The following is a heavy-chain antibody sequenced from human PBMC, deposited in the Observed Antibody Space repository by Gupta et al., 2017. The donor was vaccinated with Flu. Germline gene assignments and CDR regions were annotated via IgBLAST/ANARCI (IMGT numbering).Heavy chain of an antibody. CDR3: ARLSFLGGGAFDI. D-gene: IGHD1-26*01. V-gene: IGHV3-21*01. CDR1: YT. Sequence: YTFNWVRQAPGKGLEWVSSISRSSDYIYYSDSVRGRFTISRDNAKDSLYLQMNSLRAEDTAVYYCARLSFLGGGAFDIWGQGTMVPVSS. J-gene: IGHJ3*02. CDR2: ISRSSDYI.